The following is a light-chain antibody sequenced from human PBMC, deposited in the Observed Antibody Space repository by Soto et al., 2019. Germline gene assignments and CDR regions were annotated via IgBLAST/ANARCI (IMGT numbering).Light chain of an antibody. CDR3: QQRSNWPPVT. J-gene: IGKJ4*01. CDR1: QSVSSN. CDR2: GAS. Sequence: EIVMTQSPATLSVSPGERATLSCRASQSVSSNLAWYQQKPGQAPRLLIYGASTRATGIPARFSGSGSGTEFTLTISSLQSEDLAIYYCQQRSNWPPVTFGGGTKVEIK. V-gene: IGKV3-15*01.